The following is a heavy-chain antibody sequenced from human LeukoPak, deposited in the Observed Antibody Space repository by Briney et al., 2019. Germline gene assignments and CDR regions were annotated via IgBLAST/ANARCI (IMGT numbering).Heavy chain of an antibody. J-gene: IGHJ4*02. CDR2: INHSGDT. V-gene: IGHV4-34*01. CDR1: GGSFSGYY. Sequence: SETLSLTCAVYGGSFSGYYWSWIRQPPGKGLEWIGEINHSGDTNSNPSLKNRVTMSIDMSKNQFSLKVKSVTAADTAVYYCVRATANGSGRAYDHWAQGNLVPVSS. D-gene: IGHD3-10*01. CDR3: VRATANGSGRAYDH.